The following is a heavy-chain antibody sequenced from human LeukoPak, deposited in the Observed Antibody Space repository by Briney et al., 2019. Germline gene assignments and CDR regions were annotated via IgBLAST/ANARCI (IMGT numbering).Heavy chain of an antibody. Sequence: SETLSLTCTVSGGSISSYYWSWIRQPPGKGLEWIGYIYYSGSTNYNPSLKSRVTISVDTSKNQFSLRLSSVTAADTAVYYCARYGVWDIVVVPAAHFDYWGQGTLVTVSS. CDR2: IYYSGST. D-gene: IGHD2-2*01. CDR1: GGSISSYY. J-gene: IGHJ4*02. V-gene: IGHV4-59*08. CDR3: ARYGVWDIVVVPAAHFDY.